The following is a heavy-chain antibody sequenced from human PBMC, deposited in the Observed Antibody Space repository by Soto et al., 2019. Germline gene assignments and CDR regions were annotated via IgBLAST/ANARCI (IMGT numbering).Heavy chain of an antibody. V-gene: IGHV4-4*02. J-gene: IGHJ2*01. CDR2: IYHSGST. Sequence: QVQLQESGPGLVKPSGTLSLTCAVSGGSISSSNWWSWVRQPPGKGLEWIGEIYHSGSTNYNPSLKSRVTISVDKSKNQFSLKLSSVTAADTAVYYCARAAATRTYYYGPRPLWYFDLWGRGSLVTVSS. CDR1: GGSISSSNW. CDR3: ARAAATRTYYYGPRPLWYFDL. D-gene: IGHD3-10*01.